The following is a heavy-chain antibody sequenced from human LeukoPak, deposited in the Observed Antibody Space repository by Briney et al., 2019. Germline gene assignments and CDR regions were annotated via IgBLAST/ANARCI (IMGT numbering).Heavy chain of an antibody. V-gene: IGHV3-74*01. CDR1: GFTFSSYW. CDR2: INSDGSST. CDR3: ARDVRGPTGYGIGRDTFDY. Sequence: GGSLRLSCAASGFTFSSYWMHWVRQAPGKGLVWVSRINSDGSSTSYADSVKGRFTISRDNSKNTLYVQMNSLRAEDTAVYYCARDVRGPTGYGIGRDTFDYWGQGTLVTVSS. J-gene: IGHJ4*02. D-gene: IGHD2-15*01.